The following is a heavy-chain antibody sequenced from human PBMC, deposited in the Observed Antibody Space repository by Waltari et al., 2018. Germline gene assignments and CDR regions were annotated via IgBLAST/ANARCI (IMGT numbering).Heavy chain of an antibody. CDR3: VRGWGKTLDSFDI. D-gene: IGHD7-27*01. CDR1: GYTFTTYA. J-gene: IGHJ3*02. Sequence: QVQLVQSGAEVKKPGASVKVSCKASGYTFTTYAMHWVRQAPGQSLEWMGRNNAGNGKLRYSQRVQDRVSITRDTAANTAYMELSSLRSGDTAVYYCVRGWGKTLDSFDIWGRGTMVTVSS. V-gene: IGHV1-3*01. CDR2: NNAGNGKL.